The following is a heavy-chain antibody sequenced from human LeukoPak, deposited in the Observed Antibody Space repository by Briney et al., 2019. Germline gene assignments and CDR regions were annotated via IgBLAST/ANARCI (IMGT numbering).Heavy chain of an antibody. CDR1: GYTFTGYY. J-gene: IGHJ2*01. CDR2: INPNSGGT. Sequence: ASVKVSCKASGYTFTGYYMHWVRQAPGQGLEWMGWINPNSGGTNYAQKFQGWVTMTRDTSISTAYMELSRLRSDDTAVYYCARDFVGSGWYKGGIGWYFDLWGRGTLVTVSS. D-gene: IGHD6-19*01. CDR3: ARDFVGSGWYKGGIGWYFDL. V-gene: IGHV1-2*04.